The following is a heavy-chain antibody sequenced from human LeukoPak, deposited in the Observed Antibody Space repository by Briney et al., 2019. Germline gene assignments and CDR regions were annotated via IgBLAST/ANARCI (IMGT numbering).Heavy chain of an antibody. J-gene: IGHJ4*02. CDR2: ISAYNGNT. Sequence: ASVKVSCKASGYTFTSYGISWVRQAPGQGLEWMGWISAYNGNTNYAQKPQGRVTMTTDTSTSTAYMELRSLRSDDTAVYYCARDLRREQQLVLGYWGQGTLVTVSS. CDR1: GYTFTSYG. CDR3: ARDLRREQQLVLGY. V-gene: IGHV1-18*04. D-gene: IGHD6-13*01.